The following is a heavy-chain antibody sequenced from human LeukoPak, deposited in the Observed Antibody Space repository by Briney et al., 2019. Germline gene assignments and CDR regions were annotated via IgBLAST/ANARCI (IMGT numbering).Heavy chain of an antibody. J-gene: IGHJ6*04. V-gene: IGHV1-3*01. CDR3: ARDIVGKVERRDYGMDV. Sequence: ASVKVSCKVSGYTFTSYAMHWVRQAPGQGLEWMGWINAGNGNTKYSQKFQGRVTITRDTSASTAYMELSSLRSEDTAVYYCARDIVGKVERRDYGMDVWGKGTTVTVSS. CDR1: GYTFTSYA. D-gene: IGHD1-1*01. CDR2: INAGNGNT.